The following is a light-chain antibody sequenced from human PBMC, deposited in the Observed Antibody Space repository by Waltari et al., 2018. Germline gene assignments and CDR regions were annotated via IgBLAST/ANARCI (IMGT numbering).Light chain of an antibody. J-gene: IGKJ5*01. CDR2: DAS. CDR1: QSVSSY. Sequence: EIVLTQSPANLSLSPGARATLSCRASQSVSSYLGWYQQTPGQAPRLLIYDASNRATGLPARFSGSGSGTDFTLTISSLEPEDFAVYYCQQRSDWPPHFGQGTRLEMK. V-gene: IGKV3-11*01. CDR3: QQRSDWPPH.